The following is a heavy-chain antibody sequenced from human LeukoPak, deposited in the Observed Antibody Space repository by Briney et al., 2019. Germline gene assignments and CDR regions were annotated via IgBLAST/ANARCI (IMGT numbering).Heavy chain of an antibody. V-gene: IGHV3-66*01. Sequence: GGSLRLSCAASGFTVSTNYMNWVRQAPGKGLEWVSVLYSDGSTYYADSVKGRFTISRDNSKNTLSPQMNSLRAEDTAVYYCARDRATGFSDALDIWGQGTMVIVSS. CDR3: ARDRATGFSDALDI. J-gene: IGHJ3*02. D-gene: IGHD2/OR15-2a*01. CDR2: LYSDGST. CDR1: GFTVSTNY.